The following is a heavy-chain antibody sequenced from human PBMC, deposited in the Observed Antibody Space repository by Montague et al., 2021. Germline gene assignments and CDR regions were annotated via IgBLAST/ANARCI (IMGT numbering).Heavy chain of an antibody. Sequence: SLRLSCPASGFTVSSNYMSWVRQAPGQGLEWVSLIYSSGNTNYADSVKDRFTISRDNSKNMVYLQMNSLRAEDTAVYFCARHFDRSGYRHFDIWGQGTMVTVSS. CDR1: GFTVSSNY. D-gene: IGHD3-22*01. V-gene: IGHV3-53*01. CDR3: ARHFDRSGYRHFDI. CDR2: IYSSGNT. J-gene: IGHJ3*02.